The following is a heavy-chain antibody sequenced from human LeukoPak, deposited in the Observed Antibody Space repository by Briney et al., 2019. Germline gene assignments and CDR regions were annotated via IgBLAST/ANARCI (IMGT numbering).Heavy chain of an antibody. J-gene: IGHJ6*03. D-gene: IGHD2-15*01. CDR1: GFTFSSYG. Sequence: PGGSLRLSCAASGFTFSSYGMHWVRQALGKGLEWVAVISYDEINKYYADSVKGRFTISRDNSKNTLFLHMNNLRAEDTAIYYCAKGGRYCSGGSCYHYYYYMDVWGKGTTVTVSS. V-gene: IGHV3-30*18. CDR3: AKGGRYCSGGSCYHYYYYMDV. CDR2: ISYDEINK.